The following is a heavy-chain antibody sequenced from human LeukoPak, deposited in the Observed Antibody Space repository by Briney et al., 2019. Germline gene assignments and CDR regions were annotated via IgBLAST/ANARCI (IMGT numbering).Heavy chain of an antibody. CDR3: ARALGGNYYDSSGRIAY. J-gene: IGHJ4*02. V-gene: IGHV3-21*01. CDR2: ISSSSSYI. CDR1: GFTLSSYS. D-gene: IGHD3-22*01. Sequence: PGGSLRLSCAASGFTLSSYSMNWVRQAPGKGLEWVSSISSSSSYIYYADSVKGRFTISRDNAKNSLYLQMNSLRAEDTAVYYCARALGGNYYDSSGRIAYWGQGTLVTVSS.